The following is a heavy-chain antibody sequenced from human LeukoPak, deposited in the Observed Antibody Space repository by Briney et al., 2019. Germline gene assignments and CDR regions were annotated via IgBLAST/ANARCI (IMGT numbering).Heavy chain of an antibody. CDR2: ISYDGSNK. Sequence: GGSLRLSCAASGFTFSSYGMHWVRQAPGKGLEWVAVISYDGSNKYYADSVKGRFTISRDNSKNTLYLQMNSLRAEDTAVYYCARATRVEWLVPDYWGQGTLVTVSS. D-gene: IGHD6-19*01. J-gene: IGHJ4*02. V-gene: IGHV3-30*03. CDR1: GFTFSSYG. CDR3: ARATRVEWLVPDY.